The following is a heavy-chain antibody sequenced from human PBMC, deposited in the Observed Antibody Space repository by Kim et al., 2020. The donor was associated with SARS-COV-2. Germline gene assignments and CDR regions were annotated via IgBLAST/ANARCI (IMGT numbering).Heavy chain of an antibody. CDR1: GFTFSSYW. CDR3: ARDPLYYYGSLDYYGMDV. CDR2: INSDGSSK. V-gene: IGHV3-74*01. Sequence: GGSLRLSCAASGFTFSSYWMHWVRQAPGKGLVWVSRINSDGSSKSYADSVKGRFTISRDNAKNTLYLQMNSLRAEDTAVYYCARDPLYYYGSLDYYGMDVWGQGTTVTVSS. J-gene: IGHJ6*02. D-gene: IGHD3-10*01.